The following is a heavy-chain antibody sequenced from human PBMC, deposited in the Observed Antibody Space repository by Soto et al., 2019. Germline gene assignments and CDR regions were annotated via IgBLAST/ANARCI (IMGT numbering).Heavy chain of an antibody. J-gene: IGHJ4*02. CDR1: GGSISSYY. D-gene: IGHD6-19*01. CDR2: IYYSGST. Sequence: SETLSLTCTVSGGSISSYYWSWIRQPPGKGLEWIGNIYYSGSTNYNPSLKSRVTISVDTSKNQFSLKLSSVTAADTAVYYCARPSGYSSGWYVDYWGQGTLVTVS. CDR3: ARPSGYSSGWYVDY. V-gene: IGHV4-59*08.